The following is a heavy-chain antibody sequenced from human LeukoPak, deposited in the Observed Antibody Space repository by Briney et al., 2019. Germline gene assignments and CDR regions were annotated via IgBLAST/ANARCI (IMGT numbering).Heavy chain of an antibody. Sequence: ASVKVSCKASGYTFTSYGISRVRQAPGQGLEWMGWISAYNGNTNYAQKLQGRVTMTTDTSTSTAYMELRSLRSDDTAVYYCARRVRYYYGSGSYYEYYFDYWGQGTLVTVSS. CDR3: ARRVRYYYGSGSYYEYYFDY. CDR1: GYTFTSYG. D-gene: IGHD3-10*01. CDR2: ISAYNGNT. J-gene: IGHJ4*02. V-gene: IGHV1-18*01.